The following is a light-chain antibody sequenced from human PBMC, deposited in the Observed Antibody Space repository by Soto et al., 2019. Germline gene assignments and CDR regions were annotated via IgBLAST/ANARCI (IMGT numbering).Light chain of an antibody. Sequence: DIQMTQSPSTLSASVGDRVTITCRASQSISSWSAWYQQKPGKAPKLLIYKASSLESGVPSRFSGSGSGTEFTLTISSLQPEDFATYYCLQHNSYPHTFGGGTKVDIK. J-gene: IGKJ4*01. V-gene: IGKV1-5*03. CDR3: LQHNSYPHT. CDR1: QSISSW. CDR2: KAS.